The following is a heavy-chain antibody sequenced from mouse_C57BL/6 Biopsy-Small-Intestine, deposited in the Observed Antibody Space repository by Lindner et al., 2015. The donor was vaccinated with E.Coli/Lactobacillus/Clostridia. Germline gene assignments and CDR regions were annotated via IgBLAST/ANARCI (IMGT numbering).Heavy chain of an antibody. D-gene: IGHD1-1*01. CDR3: TKDYYGSSLWFAY. V-gene: IGHV14-4*01. Sequence: VQLQESGADLVRPGASVKLSCTASDFNIKDDYMHWVKQRPEQGLEWIGWIDPENGDTEYASKFQGKATITADTSSNTAYLQLSSLTSEDTAVYYCTKDYYGSSLWFAYWGQGTLVTVSA. CDR2: IDPENGDT. J-gene: IGHJ3*01. CDR1: DFNIKDDY.